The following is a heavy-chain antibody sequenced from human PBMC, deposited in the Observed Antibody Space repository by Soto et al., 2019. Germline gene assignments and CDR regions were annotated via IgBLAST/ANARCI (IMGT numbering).Heavy chain of an antibody. V-gene: IGHV1-3*01. CDR3: ARYILSVGPRANDAFDV. CDR1: GFSFSDNL. CDR2: INPDNGKT. J-gene: IGHJ3*01. D-gene: IGHD2-8*02. Sequence: QVQLVQSGAEVRKPGASVNISCRASGFSFSDNLINWVRQAPGQSLEWMGWINPDNGKTRYSQTFQGRVTISRHSSASIAYVEVSDLTSEYTAVYDCARYILSVGPRANDAFDVWGQGTRVTVSS.